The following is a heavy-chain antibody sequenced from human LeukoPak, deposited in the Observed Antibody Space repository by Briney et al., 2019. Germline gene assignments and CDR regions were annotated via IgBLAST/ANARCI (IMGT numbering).Heavy chain of an antibody. D-gene: IGHD3-3*01. J-gene: IGHJ4*02. Sequence: PSETLSLTCTVSGGSISSGGYYWSWIRQHPGKGLEWIGYIYYSGSTYYNPSLKSRVTISVDTSKNQFSLKLSSVTAVDTAVYYCARVIFGVVIDYWGQGTLVTVSS. CDR2: IYYSGST. CDR3: ARVIFGVVIDY. V-gene: IGHV4-31*03. CDR1: GGSISSGGYY.